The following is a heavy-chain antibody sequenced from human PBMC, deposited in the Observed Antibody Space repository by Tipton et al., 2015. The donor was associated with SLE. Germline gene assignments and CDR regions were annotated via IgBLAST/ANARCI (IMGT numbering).Heavy chain of an antibody. V-gene: IGHV3-74*01. CDR2: INSDGSTT. CDR1: GFTLSSYW. D-gene: IGHD3-10*01. CDR3: ARGIWSGPDRYFDL. Sequence: SLRLSCAASGFTLSSYWMHWVRQAPGKGLVWVSRINSDGSTTNYVDSVKGRFTISRDNAKNTLYLQMNSLRAEDTAVYYCARGIWSGPDRYFDLWGRGTLVTVS. J-gene: IGHJ2*01.